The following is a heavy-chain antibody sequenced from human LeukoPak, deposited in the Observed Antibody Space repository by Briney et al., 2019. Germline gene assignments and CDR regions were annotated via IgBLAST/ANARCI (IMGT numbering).Heavy chain of an antibody. D-gene: IGHD2-15*01. CDR2: FSSSSYYI. Sequence: GGSLRLSCVASGFTFSDYSMSWVRQAPGKGLEWVSSFSSSSYYIYYADSVKGRFTISRDNAKNSLYLQMNSLRAEDTAVYYCARDCPFGGGSCSRRYGMDVWGQGTTVTVSS. V-gene: IGHV3-21*01. J-gene: IGHJ6*02. CDR3: ARDCPFGGGSCSRRYGMDV. CDR1: GFTFSDYS.